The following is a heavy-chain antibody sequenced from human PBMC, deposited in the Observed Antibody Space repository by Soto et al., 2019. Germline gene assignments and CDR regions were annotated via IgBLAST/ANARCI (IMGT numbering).Heavy chain of an antibody. CDR1: GFTFSSYA. CDR3: AKATSFSYSRKEARGYFDY. V-gene: IGHV3-23*01. J-gene: IGHJ4*02. Sequence: PGGSLRLSCAASGFTFSSYAMSWVRQAPGKGLEWVSAISGSGGSTYYADSVKGRFTISRDNSKNTLYLQMNSLRAEDTAVYYCAKATSFSYSRKEARGYFDYWGQGTLVTVPS. CDR2: ISGSGGST. D-gene: IGHD6-13*01.